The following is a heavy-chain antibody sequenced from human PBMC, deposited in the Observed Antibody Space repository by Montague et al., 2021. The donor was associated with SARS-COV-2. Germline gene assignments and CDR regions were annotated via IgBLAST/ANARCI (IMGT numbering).Heavy chain of an antibody. V-gene: IGHV4-4*08. CDR2: ICTCGSA. CDR3: ARVFRGQRLAFDF. J-gene: IGHJ4*02. Sequence: SETLSLTCTVSGSSITSYYWCWIRLPPGTGLGWIGYICTCGSASYNPHLRSRVTMSVDKSTNQFSLGLNSVTAADTAVYYCARVFRGQRLAFDFWGQGALVIVSS. D-gene: IGHD6-25*01. CDR1: GSSITSYY.